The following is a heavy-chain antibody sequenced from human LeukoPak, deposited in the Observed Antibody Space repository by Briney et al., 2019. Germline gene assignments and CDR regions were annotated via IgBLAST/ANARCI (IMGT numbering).Heavy chain of an antibody. CDR3: ASVNYDILTGYYFDY. CDR2: IYYSGST. V-gene: IGHV4-59*01. Sequence: SETLSLTCTVSGGSISSYYWSWIRQPPGKGLERIGYIYYSGSTNYNPSLKSRVTISVDTSKTQFSLKLSSVTAADTAVYYCASVNYDILTGYYFDYWGQGTLVTVSS. CDR1: GGSISSYY. D-gene: IGHD3-9*01. J-gene: IGHJ4*02.